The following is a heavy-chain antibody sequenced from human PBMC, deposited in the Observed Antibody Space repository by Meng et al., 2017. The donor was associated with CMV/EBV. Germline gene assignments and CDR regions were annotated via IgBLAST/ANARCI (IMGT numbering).Heavy chain of an antibody. CDR3: TTDPPVLRFLEWLSTLRH. J-gene: IGHJ4*02. CDR1: GFTFSNAW. V-gene: IGHV3-15*01. CDR2: IKSKTDGGTT. Sequence: GESLKISCAASGFTFSNAWMSWVRQAPGEGLEWVGRIKSKTDGGTTDYAAPVKGRFTISRDDSKNTLYLQMNSLKTEDTAVYYCTTDPPVLRFLEWLSTLRHWGQGTLVTVSS. D-gene: IGHD3-3*01.